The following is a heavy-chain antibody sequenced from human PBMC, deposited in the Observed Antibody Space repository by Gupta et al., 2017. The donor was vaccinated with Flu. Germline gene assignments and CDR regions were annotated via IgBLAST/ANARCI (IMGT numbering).Heavy chain of an antibody. CDR3: ARERALSYSIPRSGLDY. CDR2: ISSSGSTI. D-gene: IGHD3-10*01. CDR1: GFTFSSYD. V-gene: IGHV3-48*03. J-gene: IGHJ4*02. Sequence: EVQLVESGGGLVQPGGSLRLSCAASGFTFSSYDMNWVRKAPGKGLEWGTYISSSGSTIYYADSVKGRFTISRDNAKNSLYLQMNSLRAEDTAVYYCARERALSYSIPRSGLDYWGQGTLVTVSS.